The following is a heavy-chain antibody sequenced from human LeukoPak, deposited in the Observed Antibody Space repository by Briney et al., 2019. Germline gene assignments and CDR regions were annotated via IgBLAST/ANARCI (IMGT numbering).Heavy chain of an antibody. J-gene: IGHJ4*02. V-gene: IGHV3-30*18. CDR2: ISYDGSNK. CDR1: GFTFSSYG. D-gene: IGHD3-9*01. Sequence: GRSLRLSCAASGFTFSSYGVHWVRQAPGKGLEWVAVISYDGSNKYYADSVKGRFTISRDNSKNTLYLQMNSLRAEDTAVYYCAKGGYFDWLFPDYWGQGTLVTVSS. CDR3: AKGGYFDWLFPDY.